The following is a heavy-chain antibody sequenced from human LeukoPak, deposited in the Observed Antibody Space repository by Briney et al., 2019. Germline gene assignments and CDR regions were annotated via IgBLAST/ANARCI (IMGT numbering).Heavy chain of an antibody. Sequence: GRSLRLSCAASGFTFDDYAMHWVRQAPGKGLEWVSGISLNSGSIVYADSVKGRFTISRDNAKNSLYLQMNSLRAEDTALYYCAKENLASRGFNPWGQGTLVTVSS. J-gene: IGHJ5*02. CDR3: AKENLASRGFNP. CDR2: ISLNSGSI. D-gene: IGHD3-3*02. V-gene: IGHV3-9*01. CDR1: GFTFDDYA.